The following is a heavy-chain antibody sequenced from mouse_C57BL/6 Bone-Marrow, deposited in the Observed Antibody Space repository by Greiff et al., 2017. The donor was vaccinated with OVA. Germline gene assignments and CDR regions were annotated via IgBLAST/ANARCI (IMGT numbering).Heavy chain of an antibody. D-gene: IGHD1-1*01. J-gene: IGHJ2*01. Sequence: QVQLKQSGPCLVQPSQSLSITCTVSGFSLTSYGVHWVRQSPGTGLEWLGVIWRGGSTDYNAAFMSRLSITKDNSKSQVFFKMNSLQADDTAIYYCAKNYYGSSYYFDYWGQGTTLTVSS. CDR3: AKNYYGSSYYFDY. CDR2: IWRGGST. CDR1: GFSLTSYG. V-gene: IGHV2-5*01.